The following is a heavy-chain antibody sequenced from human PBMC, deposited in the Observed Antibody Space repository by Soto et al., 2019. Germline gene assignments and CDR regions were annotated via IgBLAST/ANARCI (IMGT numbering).Heavy chain of an antibody. V-gene: IGHV3-30*03. CDR3: ARSRDGYSFYFYYGMDG. D-gene: IGHD4-4*01. CDR2: ILHDGSAE. CDR1: GFTFTSYD. Sequence: QVQLVESGGXXVQPGRSLRLSCAASGFTFTSYDMHWVRQAPGKGLEWMALILHDGSAEYYADSVKGRFTISRDNSKNTLYLQMNSLRAEDTAVYYCARSRDGYSFYFYYGMDGWGQGTTVTVSS. J-gene: IGHJ6*02.